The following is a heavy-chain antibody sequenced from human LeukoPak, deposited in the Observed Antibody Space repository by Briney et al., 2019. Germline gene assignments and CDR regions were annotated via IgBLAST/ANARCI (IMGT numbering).Heavy chain of an antibody. CDR3: ARGGPAYGATPDY. Sequence: PGGSLRLSCAASGLAFSSYWMHWVRQAPGKGLVWVSHINIDGRTTNYADSVKGRFTISRDNAKNTLYLQMNSLTAEDTAVYYCARGGPAYGATPDYWGQGTLVTVSS. CDR2: INIDGRTT. D-gene: IGHD4-17*01. J-gene: IGHJ4*02. V-gene: IGHV3-74*01. CDR1: GLAFSSYW.